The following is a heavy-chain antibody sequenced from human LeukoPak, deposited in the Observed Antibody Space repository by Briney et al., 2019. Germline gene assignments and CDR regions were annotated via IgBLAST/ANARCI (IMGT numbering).Heavy chain of an antibody. Sequence: SETLSLTCAVSGYSISSGYYWGWIRQPPGKGLEWIGSIYYSGSTYYNPSLKSRVTISVDTSKNQFSLKLSSVTAADTAVYYCARHPGIAAAGTGPDYWGQGTLVTVSS. J-gene: IGHJ4*02. CDR1: GYSISSGYY. CDR2: IYYSGST. V-gene: IGHV4-38-2*01. D-gene: IGHD6-13*01. CDR3: ARHPGIAAAGTGPDY.